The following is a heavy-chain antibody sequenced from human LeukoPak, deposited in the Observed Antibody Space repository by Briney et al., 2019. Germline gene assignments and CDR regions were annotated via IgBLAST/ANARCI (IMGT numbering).Heavy chain of an antibody. CDR2: ISSSSSYI. V-gene: IGHV3-21*01. CDR1: RFTFSSYS. Sequence: GGSLRLSCAASRFTFSSYSMNWVRQAPGKGLEWVSSISSSSSYIYYADSVKGRFTISRDNAKNSLYLQMNSLRAEDTAVYYCARDLDSSSWYDYWGQGTLVTVSS. J-gene: IGHJ4*02. CDR3: ARDLDSSSWYDY. D-gene: IGHD6-13*01.